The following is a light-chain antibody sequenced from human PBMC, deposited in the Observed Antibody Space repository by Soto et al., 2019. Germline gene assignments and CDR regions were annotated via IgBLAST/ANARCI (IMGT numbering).Light chain of an antibody. J-gene: IGKJ5*01. CDR1: QSVSSN. Sequence: EIGMTQSPATLSVSPGERATLSCRATQSVSSNLAWSQQKPGQAPRLLLYGAATRASVIPARFSGSRSGTEFTLTSSSLQSEDFEVYYCQQYNNWPPTFGQGTRLEIK. V-gene: IGKV3-15*01. CDR2: GAA. CDR3: QQYNNWPPT.